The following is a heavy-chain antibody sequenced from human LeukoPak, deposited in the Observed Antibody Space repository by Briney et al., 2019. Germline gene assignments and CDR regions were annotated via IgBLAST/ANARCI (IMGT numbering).Heavy chain of an antibody. CDR2: IWYGGTNK. V-gene: IGHV3-33*08. CDR3: ASDILTGYNETNF. D-gene: IGHD3-9*01. CDR1: GFTFSSYG. Sequence: GRSLRLSCAASGFTFSSYGMHWVRQAPGKGLEWVAVIWYGGTNKYYTDSVKGRFTISRDNSKNTVYLQMNRLRAEDTAVYYCASDILTGYNETNFWGQGTLVTVSS. J-gene: IGHJ4*02.